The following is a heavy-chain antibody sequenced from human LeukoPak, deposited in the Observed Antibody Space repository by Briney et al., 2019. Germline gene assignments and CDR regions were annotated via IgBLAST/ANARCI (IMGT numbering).Heavy chain of an antibody. V-gene: IGHV4-59*01. CDR2: IYYSGST. CDR3: ARGGDILTGYSLYYFDY. J-gene: IGHJ4*02. Sequence: PSETLSLTCTDSGGSISSYYWSWIRQPPGKGLEWIGYIYYSGSTNYNPSLKSRVTISVDTSKNQFSLKLSSVTAADTAVYYCARGGDILTGYSLYYFDYWGQGTLVTVSS. CDR1: GGSISSYY. D-gene: IGHD3-9*01.